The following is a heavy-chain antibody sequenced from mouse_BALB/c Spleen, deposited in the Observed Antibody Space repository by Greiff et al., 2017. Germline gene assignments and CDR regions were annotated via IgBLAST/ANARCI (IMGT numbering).Heavy chain of an antibody. CDR2: ISSGGST. V-gene: IGHV5-6-5*01. CDR1: GFTFSSYA. Sequence: EVQLVESGGGLVKPGGSLKLSCAASGFTFSSYAMSWVRQTPEKRLEWVASISSGGSTYYPDSVKGRFTISRDNARNILYLQMSSLRSEDTAMYYCARVRFAYWGQGTLVTVSA. CDR3: ARVRFAY. D-gene: IGHD2-14*01. J-gene: IGHJ3*01.